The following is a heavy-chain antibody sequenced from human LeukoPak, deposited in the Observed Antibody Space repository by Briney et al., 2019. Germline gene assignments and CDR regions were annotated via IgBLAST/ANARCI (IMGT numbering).Heavy chain of an antibody. Sequence: PGRSLRLSCAASGFTFSSYGMHWVRQAPGKGLEWVAVIWYDGSNKYYADSLKGRFTISRDNSKNTLYLQMNSLRAEDTAVYYCAREIYDSSGPIFQHWGQGTLVTVSS. V-gene: IGHV3-33*01. D-gene: IGHD3-22*01. J-gene: IGHJ1*01. CDR1: GFTFSSYG. CDR3: AREIYDSSGPIFQH. CDR2: IWYDGSNK.